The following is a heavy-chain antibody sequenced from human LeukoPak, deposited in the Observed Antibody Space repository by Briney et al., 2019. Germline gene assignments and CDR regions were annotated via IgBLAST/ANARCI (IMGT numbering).Heavy chain of an antibody. Sequence: GGSPRLSCAASGFTFSSYGMHWVRQAPGKGLEWVAVISYDGSNKYYADSVKGRFTISRDNSKNTLYLQMNSLRAEDTAVYYCAKDGSTYFDYWGQGTLVTVSS. CDR1: GFTFSSYG. V-gene: IGHV3-30*18. D-gene: IGHD6-13*01. CDR2: ISYDGSNK. J-gene: IGHJ4*02. CDR3: AKDGSTYFDY.